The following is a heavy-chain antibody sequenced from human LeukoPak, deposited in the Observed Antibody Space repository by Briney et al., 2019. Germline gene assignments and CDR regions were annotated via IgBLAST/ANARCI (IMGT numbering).Heavy chain of an antibody. V-gene: IGHV3-48*04. CDR2: ISSSSSTI. CDR1: GFTFSSYS. J-gene: IGHJ4*02. D-gene: IGHD1-26*01. CDR3: AREVRTSGSPYYFDY. Sequence: GGSLRLSCAASGFTFSSYSMNWVRQAPGKGLEWVSYISSSSSTIYYADSVKGRFTISRDNAKNSLYLQMNSLRAEDTAVYYCAREVRTSGSPYYFDYWGQGTLVTVSS.